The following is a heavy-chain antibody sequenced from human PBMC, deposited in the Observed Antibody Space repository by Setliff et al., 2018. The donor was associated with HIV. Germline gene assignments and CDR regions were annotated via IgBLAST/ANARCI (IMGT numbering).Heavy chain of an antibody. D-gene: IGHD3-10*01. Sequence: KPGGSLRLSCAASGFTFRTAWMNWVRQAPGKGLEWVGHIKSKTDGGTTDYAAPVKGRFTISRDDSKNTLYLQMNSLKSEDTAVYYCTTTLSLWFGAPFDYWGQGTLVTVSS. J-gene: IGHJ4*02. CDR2: IKSKTDGGTT. V-gene: IGHV3-15*01. CDR3: TTTLSLWFGAPFDY. CDR1: GFTFRTAW.